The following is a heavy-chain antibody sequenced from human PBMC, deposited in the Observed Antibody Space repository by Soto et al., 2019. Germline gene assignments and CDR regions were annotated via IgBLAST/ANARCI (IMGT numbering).Heavy chain of an antibody. D-gene: IGHD1-26*01. J-gene: IGHJ5*02. CDR1: GDSITDGDYY. CDR3: ARGILEGFDP. V-gene: IGHV4-30-4*01. CDR2: IYYNGII. Sequence: QVSLQESGPGLVKPSQTLSLSCTVSGDSITDGDYYWSWIRQPPGKDLEWIAYIYYNGIIHYNPYLKSRVTFSFVPSKNRFSLTMPSVTDADTAVYLSARGILEGFDPWGQGTLVSVSS.